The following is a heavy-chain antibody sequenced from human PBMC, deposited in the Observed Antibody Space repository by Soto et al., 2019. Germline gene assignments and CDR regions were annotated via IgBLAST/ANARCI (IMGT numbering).Heavy chain of an antibody. Sequence: ASVKVSCKVSGYTLTELSMHWVRQAPGKGLEWMGGFDPEDGETIYAQKFQGRVTMTEDTSTDTAYMELSSLRSEDTAVYYCAAARKRYYYYSMDVWGQGTTVTVSS. J-gene: IGHJ6*02. CDR2: FDPEDGET. CDR1: GYTLTELS. CDR3: AAARKRYYYYSMDV. V-gene: IGHV1-24*01.